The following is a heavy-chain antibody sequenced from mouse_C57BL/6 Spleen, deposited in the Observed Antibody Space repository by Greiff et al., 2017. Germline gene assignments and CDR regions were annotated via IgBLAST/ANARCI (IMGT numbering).Heavy chain of an antibody. V-gene: IGHV1-74*01. CDR3: APLYYDYDEDFDY. Sequence: VQLQQPGAELVKPGASVKVSCKASGYTFTSYWMHWVKQRPGQGLEWIGRIHPSDSDTNYNQKFKGKATLTVDKSSSTAYMQLSSRTSEDSAVYYCAPLYYDYDEDFDYWGQGTTLTVSS. CDR2: IHPSDSDT. J-gene: IGHJ2*01. D-gene: IGHD2-4*01. CDR1: GYTFTSYW.